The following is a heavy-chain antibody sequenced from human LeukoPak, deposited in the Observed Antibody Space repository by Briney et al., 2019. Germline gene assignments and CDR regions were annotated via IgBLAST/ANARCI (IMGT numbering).Heavy chain of an antibody. CDR3: AREAESGYGAVDY. CDR2: INHSGST. Sequence: AETLSLTCAVYGGTFSGYYWNWIRQPPGKGLEWIGEINHSGSTNYNPSLKSRVTISVDTSKNQFSLKLSSVTAADTAVYYCAREAESGYGAVDYWGQGTLVTVSS. V-gene: IGHV4-34*01. D-gene: IGHD5-12*01. CDR1: GGTFSGYY. J-gene: IGHJ4*02.